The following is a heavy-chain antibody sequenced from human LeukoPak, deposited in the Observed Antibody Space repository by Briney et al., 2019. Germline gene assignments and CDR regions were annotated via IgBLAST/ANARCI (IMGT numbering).Heavy chain of an antibody. D-gene: IGHD3-16*02. V-gene: IGHV3-30*04. CDR1: GFTFSSYA. J-gene: IGHJ4*02. CDR2: ISYDGSNK. CDR3: ARDDAPNMITFGGVIGLFDY. Sequence: PGRSLRLSCAASGFTFSSYAMHWVRQAPGKGLEWVAVISYDGSNKYYADSVKGRFTISRDNSKNTLYLQMNSLRAEDTAVYYCARDDAPNMITFGGVIGLFDYRGQGTLVTVSS.